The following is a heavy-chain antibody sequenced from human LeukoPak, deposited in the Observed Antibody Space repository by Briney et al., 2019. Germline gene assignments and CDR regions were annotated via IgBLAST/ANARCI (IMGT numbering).Heavy chain of an antibody. CDR3: ARGPGSGTYNVRFDGFDP. CDR2: IYSGGST. V-gene: IGHV3-53*01. D-gene: IGHD3-10*01. Sequence: GGSLRLSCAASGFTVSSNYMSWVRQAPGKGLEWVSVIYSGGSTYYADSVKGRFTISRDNAKNSLYLHMNSLRGEDTAVYYCARGPGSGTYNVRFDGFDPWGQGTLVTVSS. CDR1: GFTVSSNY. J-gene: IGHJ5*02.